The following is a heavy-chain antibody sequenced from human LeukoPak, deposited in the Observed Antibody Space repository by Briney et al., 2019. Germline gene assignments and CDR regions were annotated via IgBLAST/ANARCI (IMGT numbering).Heavy chain of an antibody. CDR1: GFTFDDYA. J-gene: IGHJ4*02. D-gene: IGHD1-26*01. V-gene: IGHV3-43*02. CDR2: ISGDGGST. Sequence: SGGSLRLSCAASGFTFDDYAMHWVRQAPGKGLEWVSLISGDGGSTYYADSVKGRFTISRNNSKNSLYLQMNSLRAEDTAVYHCVKDLSGSYTFDYWGQGTLVTVSS. CDR3: VKDLSGSYTFDY.